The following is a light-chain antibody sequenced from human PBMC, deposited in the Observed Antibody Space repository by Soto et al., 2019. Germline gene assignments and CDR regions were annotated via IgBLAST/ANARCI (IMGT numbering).Light chain of an antibody. J-gene: IGLJ2*01. CDR1: SSNIGSNY. CDR2: RNN. CDR3: AAWDASLSDVV. V-gene: IGLV1-47*01. Sequence: QSVLTQPPSASGTPGQRVTISCSGSSSNIGSNYVYWYQQLPGTAPKLLIYRNNQRPSGVPDRFSGSKSGTSASLAISGLRSEDEANYYCAAWDASLSDVVFGGGTKLTVL.